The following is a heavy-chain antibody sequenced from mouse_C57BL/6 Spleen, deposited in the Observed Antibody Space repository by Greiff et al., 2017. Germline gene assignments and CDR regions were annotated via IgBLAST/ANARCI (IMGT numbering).Heavy chain of an antibody. Sequence: QVQLQQSGAELVRPGTSVKVSCKASGYAFTNYLIEWVKQRPGQGLEWIGVINPGSGGTNYNEKFKGKATLTADKSSSTAYMQLSSLTAEDATVYFCARVQSFDYWGQGTTRTVSS. CDR1: GYAFTNYL. CDR3: ARVQSFDY. J-gene: IGHJ2*01. V-gene: IGHV1-54*01. CDR2: INPGSGGT.